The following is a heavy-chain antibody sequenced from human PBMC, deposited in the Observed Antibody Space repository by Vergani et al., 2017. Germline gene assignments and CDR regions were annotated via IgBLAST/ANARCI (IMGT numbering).Heavy chain of an antibody. Sequence: QVQLQQWGAGLLKPSETLSLTCAVYGGSFSGYYWSWIRQPPGKGLEWIGEINHSGSTNYNPTLKSRVTISVDTSKNQFSLKLSSVTAADTAVYYCARRLITMIVVVKGPRSSEXFDLWGRGTLVTVSS. CDR2: INHSGST. J-gene: IGHJ2*01. V-gene: IGHV4-34*01. CDR1: GGSFSGYY. D-gene: IGHD3-22*01. CDR3: ARRLITMIVVVKGPRSSEXFDL.